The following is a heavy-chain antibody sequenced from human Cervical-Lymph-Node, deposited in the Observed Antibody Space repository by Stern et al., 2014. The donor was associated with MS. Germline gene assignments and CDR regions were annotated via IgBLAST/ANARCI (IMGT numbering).Heavy chain of an antibody. D-gene: IGHD2-2*01. CDR1: GYSFTNYW. V-gene: IGHV5-51*01. J-gene: IGHJ2*01. CDR2: IYPGDSAA. Sequence: MQLVQSGAVVKEPAEFLKISCQTSGYSFTNYWIGCVRQVPGQGLEGMGIIYPGDSAAKYTPSFLGQVTISADKPTNTAYVQWSSLEASDTATYYCARRAGYCSRTNCYAYWYFDVWGRGTLVTVTS. CDR3: ARRAGYCSRTNCYAYWYFDV.